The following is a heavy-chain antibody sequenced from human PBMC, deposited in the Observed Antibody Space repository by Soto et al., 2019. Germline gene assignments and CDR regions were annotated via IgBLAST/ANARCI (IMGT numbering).Heavy chain of an antibody. Sequence: SETLSLTCSVSGGSIRSGSYYWSWIRQHPGKALEWIGYIFHSGSTYYNPSLKSRVTMSVDMSKNQFSLKLNSVTAADTAVYYCARNGCSSTTCSNSAAPYQSMDVWGRGTTVTVSS. V-gene: IGHV4-31*03. CDR1: GGSIRSGSYY. CDR3: ARNGCSSTTCSNSAAPYQSMDV. CDR2: IFHSGST. J-gene: IGHJ6*02. D-gene: IGHD2-2*01.